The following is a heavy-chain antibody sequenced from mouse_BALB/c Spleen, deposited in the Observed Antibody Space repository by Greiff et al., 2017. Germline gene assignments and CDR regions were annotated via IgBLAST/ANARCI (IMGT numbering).Heavy chain of an antibody. CDR2: ISSGSSTI. V-gene: IGHV5-17*02. J-gene: IGHJ2*01. CDR1: GFTFSSFG. CDR3: ARSHYYGIDY. D-gene: IGHD1-1*01. Sequence: EVQVVESGGGLVQPGGSRKLSCAASGFTFSSFGMHWVRQAPEKGLEWVAYISSGSSTIYYADTVKGRFTISRDNPKNTLFLQMTSLRSEDTAMYYCARSHYYGIDYWGQGTTLTVSS.